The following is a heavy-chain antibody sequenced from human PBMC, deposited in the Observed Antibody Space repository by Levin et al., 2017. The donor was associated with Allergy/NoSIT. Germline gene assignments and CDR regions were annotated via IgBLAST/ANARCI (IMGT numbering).Heavy chain of an antibody. D-gene: IGHD6-13*01. CDR3: AKEVYSSSLNNYYFDC. V-gene: IGHV3-23*01. Sequence: PSETLSLTCAASGFTFTNYAMNWVRQAPGKGLEWVSTISASGSNTYYADSVKGRFTISRDTSKDTLYLRMDSLRAEDTAVYYCAKEVYSSSLNNYYFDCWGQGTLVTVSS. J-gene: IGHJ4*02. CDR1: GFTFTNYA. CDR2: ISASGSNT.